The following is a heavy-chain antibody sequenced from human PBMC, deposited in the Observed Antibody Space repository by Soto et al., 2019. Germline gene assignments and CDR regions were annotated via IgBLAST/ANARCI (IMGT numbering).Heavy chain of an antibody. J-gene: IGHJ6*02. V-gene: IGHV4-61*01. CDR1: GGSVSSGSYY. CDR3: ARGKTDYYGSGTKYYYYFYGMDV. Sequence: PSETLSLTCTVSGGSVSSGSYYWSWIRQPPGKGLEWIGYIYYSGSTNYNPSLKSRVTISVDTSKNQFSLKLSSVTAADTAVYYCARGKTDYYGSGTKYYYYFYGMDVWGQGTTVTVSS. CDR2: IYYSGST. D-gene: IGHD3-10*01.